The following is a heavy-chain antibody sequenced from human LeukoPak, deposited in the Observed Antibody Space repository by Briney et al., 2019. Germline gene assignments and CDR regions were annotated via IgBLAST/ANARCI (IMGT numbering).Heavy chain of an antibody. CDR2: INPNSGGT. V-gene: IGHV1-2*02. J-gene: IGHJ3*02. D-gene: IGHD4-23*01. Sequence: ASVKVSCKASGYTFTGYYMHWVRQAPGQGLEWMGWINPNSGGTNYAQKFQGRVTMTRDTSISTAYMELSRLRSDDTAVYYGACSTTVVEAFDIWGQGTMVTVSS. CDR1: GYTFTGYY. CDR3: ACSTTVVEAFDI.